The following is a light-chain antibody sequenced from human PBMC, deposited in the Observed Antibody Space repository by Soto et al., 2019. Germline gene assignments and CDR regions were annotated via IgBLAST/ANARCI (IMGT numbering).Light chain of an antibody. CDR1: QNISNY. J-gene: IGKJ5*01. V-gene: IGKV3-11*01. CDR3: QQRSAGVT. Sequence: IVLTQSPATLSVSPGERATLSCRASQNISNYLIWYQQKPGQAPRLLIYDASNRATATPPRFSGSGSGTDLTLTISSLEPEDFAVYYCQQRSAGVTFGQGTRLEIK. CDR2: DAS.